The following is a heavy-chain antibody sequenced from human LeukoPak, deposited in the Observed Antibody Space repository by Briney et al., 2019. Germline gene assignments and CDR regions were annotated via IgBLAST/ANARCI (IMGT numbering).Heavy chain of an antibody. D-gene: IGHD2/OR15-2a*01. CDR3: ATASERYCNTTTCYHNWYFAL. Sequence: GGSLRLSCAASGITFSNYGMTWVRQAPGKGLEWVSAISGSGVSTYYADSVKGRFSISRDNSRNTLFLQMNGLRAEDTAIYYCATASERYCNTTTCYHNWYFALWGRGTLVTVSS. CDR2: ISGSGVST. CDR1: GITFSNYG. J-gene: IGHJ2*01. V-gene: IGHV3-23*01.